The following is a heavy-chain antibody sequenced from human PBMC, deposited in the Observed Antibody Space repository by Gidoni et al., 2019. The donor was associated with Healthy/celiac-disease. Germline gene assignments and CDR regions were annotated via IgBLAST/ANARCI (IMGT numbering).Heavy chain of an antibody. J-gene: IGHJ4*02. V-gene: IGHV3-66*01. CDR1: GFTVSSNY. Sequence: EVQLVESGGGLVQPGGSLRLSCAALGFTVSSNYMSWVRQAPGKGLEWVTVIYSGGSTYYADSVKGRFTISRDNSKNTLYLQMNSLRAEDTAVYYCARSPAWYFDYWGQGTLVTVSS. CDR2: IYSGGST. CDR3: ARSPAWYFDY.